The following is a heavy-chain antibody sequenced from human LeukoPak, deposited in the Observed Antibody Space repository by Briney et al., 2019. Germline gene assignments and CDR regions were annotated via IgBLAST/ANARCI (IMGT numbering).Heavy chain of an antibody. CDR3: ARVGCSGGSCHSWFDY. V-gene: IGHV1-69*06. CDR2: IIPIFGTA. D-gene: IGHD2-15*01. CDR1: GGTFSSYA. Sequence: ASVKVSCKASGGTFSSYAISWVRQAPEQGLEWMGGIIPIFGTANYAQKFQGRVTITADKSTSTAYMELSSLRSEDTAVYYCARVGCSGGSCHSWFDYWGQGTLVTVSS. J-gene: IGHJ4*02.